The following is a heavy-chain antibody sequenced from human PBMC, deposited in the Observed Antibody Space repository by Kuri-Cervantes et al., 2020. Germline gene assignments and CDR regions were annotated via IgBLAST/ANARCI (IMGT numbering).Heavy chain of an antibody. J-gene: IGHJ3*02. D-gene: IGHD2-8*01. V-gene: IGHV3-74*01. CDR1: GFTFSSYW. CDR2: IKSDGSST. CDR3: ARDREGYYDI. Sequence: GGSLRLSCAASGFTFSSYWMHWVRQAPGRGLVCVSRIKSDGSSTSYADSVKGRFTISRENAKNSLYLQMNSLRAGDTAVYYCARDREGYYDIWGQGTMVTVSS.